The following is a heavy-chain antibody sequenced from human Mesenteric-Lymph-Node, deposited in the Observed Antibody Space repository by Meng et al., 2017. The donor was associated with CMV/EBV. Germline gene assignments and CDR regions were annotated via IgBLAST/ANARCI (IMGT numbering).Heavy chain of an antibody. CDR1: GFNFSDYY. D-gene: IGHD3-10*01. CDR2: ISSSGSTI. V-gene: IGHV3-11*01. J-gene: IGHJ4*02. Sequence: HGELQESGGGLSKPEGSLRLSCAASGFNFSDYYMSWICKAPGEGLEWVSYISSSGSTIYYADSVKGRFTISRDNAKNSLYLQMNSLRDEDTAVYYCARGLLLWFGHEPFDYWGQGTLVTVSS. CDR3: ARGLLLWFGHEPFDY.